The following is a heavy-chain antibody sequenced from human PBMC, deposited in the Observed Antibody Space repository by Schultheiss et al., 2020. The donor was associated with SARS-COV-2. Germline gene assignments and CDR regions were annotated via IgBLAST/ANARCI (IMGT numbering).Heavy chain of an antibody. J-gene: IGHJ6*02. Sequence: SVKVSCKASGGTFSSYGISWVRQAPGQGLEWMGGIIPIFGTTYYAQKFQGRVTITADKSTSTAFMELNSLRSDDTAVYYCARDTVSKEFSFYYGMDVWGQGTTVTVSS. CDR3: ARDTVSKEFSFYYGMDV. CDR2: IIPIFGTT. D-gene: IGHD3-16*01. V-gene: IGHV1-69*06. CDR1: GGTFSSYG.